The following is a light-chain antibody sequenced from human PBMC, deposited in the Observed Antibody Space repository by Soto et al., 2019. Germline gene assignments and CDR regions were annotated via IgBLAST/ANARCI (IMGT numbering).Light chain of an antibody. CDR3: SSYTGSSTDVV. V-gene: IGLV2-14*01. Sequence: QSALTQPASVSGSPGQSITISCTGTSSDVGGYNYVSWYQQHPGKAPKLMIYDVSNRPSGVSNRFSGSKSANTASLTISGLQAEDDADYYCSSYTGSSTDVVFGGGTTLTVL. J-gene: IGLJ2*01. CDR1: SSDVGGYNY. CDR2: DVS.